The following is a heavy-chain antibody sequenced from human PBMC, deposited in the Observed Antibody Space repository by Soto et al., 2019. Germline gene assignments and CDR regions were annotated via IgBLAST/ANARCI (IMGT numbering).Heavy chain of an antibody. Sequence: PGGSLRLSCAASGLSVSNYGIHWVRQTPGKGLVWVSRINSDDTSSSYAASVKGRFTISRDNAKNTLYLQMNSLRAEDTAVYYCALRSMAVVPEYWGQGTLVTVSS. CDR3: ALRSMAVVPEY. CDR1: GLSVSNYG. CDR2: INSDDTSS. V-gene: IGHV3-74*01. J-gene: IGHJ4*02. D-gene: IGHD3-22*01.